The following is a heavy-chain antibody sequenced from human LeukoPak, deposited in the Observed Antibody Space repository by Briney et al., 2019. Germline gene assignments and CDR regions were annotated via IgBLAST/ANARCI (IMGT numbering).Heavy chain of an antibody. V-gene: IGHV1-69*05. Sequence: PGGSLRLSCAASGFTFSSYAISWVRQAPGQGLEWMGGIIPIFGTANYAQEFQGRVTITTDESTSTAYMELSSLRSEDTAVYYCAGDSRYYYDSSGYYYKSSFYFDYWGQGTLVTVSS. CDR1: GFTFSSYA. CDR3: AGDSRYYYDSSGYYYKSSFYFDY. CDR2: IIPIFGTA. D-gene: IGHD3-22*01. J-gene: IGHJ4*02.